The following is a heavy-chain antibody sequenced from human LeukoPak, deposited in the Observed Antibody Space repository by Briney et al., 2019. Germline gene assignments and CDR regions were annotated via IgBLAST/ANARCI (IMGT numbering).Heavy chain of an antibody. CDR1: GFTFSSYS. V-gene: IGHV3-21*01. Sequence: GGSLRLSCAATGFTFSSYSMNWVRQAPGKGLEWVSSISSSSSYIYYADSVKGRFTISRDNAKNSLYLQMNSLRAEDTAVYYCAREVAYCGGDCPTDAFDIWGQGTMVTVSS. D-gene: IGHD2-21*02. J-gene: IGHJ3*02. CDR3: AREVAYCGGDCPTDAFDI. CDR2: ISSSSSYI.